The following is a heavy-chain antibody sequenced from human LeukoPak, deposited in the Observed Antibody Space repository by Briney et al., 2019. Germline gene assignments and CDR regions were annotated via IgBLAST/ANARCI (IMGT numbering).Heavy chain of an antibody. Sequence: SETLSLTCTVSGGSISSGGYYWGWIRQPPGKGLEWIGSIYYSGSSYYNPSLKSRVTISVDTSKNQFSLKLSSVTAADTAVYYCARHYYGSGSYYNDAYFDYWGQGTLVTVSS. J-gene: IGHJ4*02. CDR2: IYYSGSS. D-gene: IGHD3-10*01. V-gene: IGHV4-39*01. CDR1: GGSISSGGYY. CDR3: ARHYYGSGSYYNDAYFDY.